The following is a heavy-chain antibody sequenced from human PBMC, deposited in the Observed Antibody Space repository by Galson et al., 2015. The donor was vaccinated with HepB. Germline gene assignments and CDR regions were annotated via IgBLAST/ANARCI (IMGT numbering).Heavy chain of an antibody. Sequence: SLRLSCAASGFTFSSYWMSWVRQAPGKGLEWVANIKQDGSEKYYVDSVKGRFTISRDNAKNSLYLQMNSLRAEDTAVYYCAREQLWLWFCGMDVWGQGTTVTVSS. V-gene: IGHV3-7*03. D-gene: IGHD5-18*01. CDR3: AREQLWLWFCGMDV. CDR2: IKQDGSEK. CDR1: GFTFSSYW. J-gene: IGHJ6*02.